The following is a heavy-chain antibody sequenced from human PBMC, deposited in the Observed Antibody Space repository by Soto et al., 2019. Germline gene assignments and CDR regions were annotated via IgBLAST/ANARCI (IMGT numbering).Heavy chain of an antibody. V-gene: IGHV5-10-1*01. CDR2: INPSDSYT. D-gene: IGHD2-2*02. CDR1: GYTFTIYW. CDR3: ARLGYCTGTSCYTFDS. Sequence: GESLKISCQVSGYTFTIYWIGWVRQRPGKGLEWMGRINPSDSYTTYSPSFQGHVTISTDKSFSTAYLQWSGLKASDTAMYYCARLGYCTGTSCYTFDSWGQGTLVTVSS. J-gene: IGHJ4*02.